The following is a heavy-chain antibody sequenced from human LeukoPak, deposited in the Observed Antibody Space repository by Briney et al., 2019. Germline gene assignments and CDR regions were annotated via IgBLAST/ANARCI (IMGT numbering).Heavy chain of an antibody. V-gene: IGHV1-46*01. J-gene: IGHJ4*02. CDR1: GYTFTSYY. D-gene: IGHD3-3*01. CDR3: ALILERPKSFDY. CDR2: INPSGGST. Sequence: ASVKVSCKASGYTFTSYYMHWVRQAPGQGLEWMGIINPSGGSTSYAQKFQGRVTMTRDTSTSTVYMELSSLRSEDTAVYYCALILERPKSFDYWGQGTLVTVSS.